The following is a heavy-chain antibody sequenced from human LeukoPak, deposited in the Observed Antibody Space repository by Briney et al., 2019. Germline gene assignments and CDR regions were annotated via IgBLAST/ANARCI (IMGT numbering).Heavy chain of an antibody. CDR2: IYRGGPT. CDR1: GLTVSSNY. V-gene: IGHV3-66*01. D-gene: IGHD4-17*01. Sequence: GGALRLSWAASGLTVSSNYMSWVRQAPGKGLEWVSVIYRGGPTYYADSVKGRFTISRDNSKNTLYLQMNSLRAEDTAVYYCARDSYVDSEAVRWFDPWGQGTLVTVSS. J-gene: IGHJ5*02. CDR3: ARDSYVDSEAVRWFDP.